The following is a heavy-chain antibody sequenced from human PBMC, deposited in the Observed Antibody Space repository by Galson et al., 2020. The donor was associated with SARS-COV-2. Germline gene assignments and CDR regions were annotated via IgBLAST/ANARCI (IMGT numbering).Heavy chain of an antibody. CDR3: ARDAMGSGWPYYYYYCGMDV. CDR2: ISAYNGNT. Sequence: ASVKVSCKASGYTFTSYGISWVRQAPGQELEWMGWISAYNGNTNYAQKLQGRVTMTTDTSTSTAYMELRSLRSDDTAVYYCARDAMGSGWPYYYYYCGMDVWGQGTTVTVSS. CDR1: GYTFTSYG. D-gene: IGHD6-19*01. V-gene: IGHV1-18*01. J-gene: IGHJ6*02.